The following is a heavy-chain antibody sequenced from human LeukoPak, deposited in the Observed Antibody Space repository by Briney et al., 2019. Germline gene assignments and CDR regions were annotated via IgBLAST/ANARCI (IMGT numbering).Heavy chain of an antibody. J-gene: IGHJ4*02. CDR3: ARAVRGSSGWYGRVDY. CDR1: GFTFSSYS. CDR2: ISSSSSYI. Sequence: PGRSLRLSCAASGFTFSSYSMNWVRQAPGKGLEWVSSISSSSSYIYYADSVKGRFTISRDNAKNSLYLQMNSLRAEDTAVYYCARAVRGSSGWYGRVDYWGQGTLVTVSS. V-gene: IGHV3-21*01. D-gene: IGHD6-19*01.